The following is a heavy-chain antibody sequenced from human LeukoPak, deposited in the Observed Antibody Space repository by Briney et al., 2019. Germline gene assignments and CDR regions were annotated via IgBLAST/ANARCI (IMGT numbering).Heavy chain of an antibody. CDR3: ARGGVHARVLMVYAINYYDY. Sequence: ASVKVSCRASGYTFTSYYMHWVRQAPGQGLEWMGIINPSGGSTSYAQKFQGRVTMTRDLSTSTVYMELSSLRSEDTAVYYCARGGVHARVLMVYAINYYDYWGQGTLVTVSS. CDR1: GYTFTSYY. CDR2: INPSGGST. J-gene: IGHJ4*02. D-gene: IGHD2-8*01. V-gene: IGHV1-46*01.